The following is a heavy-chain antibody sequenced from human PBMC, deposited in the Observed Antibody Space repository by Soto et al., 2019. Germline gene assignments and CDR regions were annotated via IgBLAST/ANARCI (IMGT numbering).Heavy chain of an antibody. CDR1: GFTFSSYW. D-gene: IGHD1-26*01. CDR3: ATVVGAPNWFDP. V-gene: IGHV3-7*04. J-gene: IGHJ5*02. CDR2: IKQAGSER. Sequence: EVQLVESGGGLVQPGGSLRLSCAASGFTFSSYWMSWVRQAPGKGLEWVANIKQAGSERYYVDSVKGRFTISRDNGKNSLYLQMNSLRAEDTAVYYCATVVGAPNWFDPWGQGTPVTVSS.